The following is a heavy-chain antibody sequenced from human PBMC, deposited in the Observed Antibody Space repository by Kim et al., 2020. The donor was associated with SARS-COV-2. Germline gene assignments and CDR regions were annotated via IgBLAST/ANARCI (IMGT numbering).Heavy chain of an antibody. V-gene: IGHV3-23*01. CDR1: GFSFSNYA. J-gene: IGHJ6*02. CDR3: ATAVAQTHYSGRDV. CDR2: ITADPGST. D-gene: IGHD5-12*01. Sequence: GGSLRLSCAASGFSFSNYAMYWVRQAPGKGLEWVSAITADPGSTYYVDSVKGRFTISRDNSKNTLSLQMRSLRAEDTAVYYCATAVAQTHYSGRDVWGQGTTVTVSS.